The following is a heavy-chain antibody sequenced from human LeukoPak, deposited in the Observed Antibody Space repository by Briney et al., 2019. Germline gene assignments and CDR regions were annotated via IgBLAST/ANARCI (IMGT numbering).Heavy chain of an antibody. Sequence: PSETLSLTCSVSGGSINSDGFYWGWVRQPPGKGLEWIGGIYYSGSAYYNPSLKSRVTMSVDTSKRQFSLKLSSVTAAVTAVYYCARLSGSYGDDYWGQGTLVTVSS. CDR2: IYYSGSA. V-gene: IGHV4-39*01. J-gene: IGHJ4*02. CDR3: ARLSGSYGDDY. D-gene: IGHD1-26*01. CDR1: GGSINSDGFY.